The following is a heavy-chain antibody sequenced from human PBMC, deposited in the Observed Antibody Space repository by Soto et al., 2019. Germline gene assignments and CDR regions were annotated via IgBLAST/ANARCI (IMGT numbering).Heavy chain of an antibody. D-gene: IGHD6-13*01. CDR3: ARDRYTLDSSTWYFDY. V-gene: IGHV1-24*01. J-gene: IGHJ4*02. Sequence: GASAKASCKVSGYTLTELSMHWVRQAPGKRLEWMGGIDPGNGKTKYAQKFQGRVTMTRDTSASTAYMELSSLRSEDTAVYYCARDRYTLDSSTWYFDYWGQGTPVTVSS. CDR1: GYTLTELS. CDR2: IDPGNGKT.